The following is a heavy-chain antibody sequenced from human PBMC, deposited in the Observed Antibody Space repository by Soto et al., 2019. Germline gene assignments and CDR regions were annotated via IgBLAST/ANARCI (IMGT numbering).Heavy chain of an antibody. J-gene: IGHJ4*02. CDR3: ARDGSESYYDSSGYQTY. CDR2: ISSSSSYI. Sequence: PGGSLRLSCAASGFTFSSYNMNWVRQAPGKGLEWVSFISSSSSYIYYADSVKGRFTISRDNAKNSLYLQVNSLRAEDTAVYYCARDGSESYYDSSGYQTYWGQGALVTVSS. D-gene: IGHD3-22*01. CDR1: GFTFSSYN. V-gene: IGHV3-21*03.